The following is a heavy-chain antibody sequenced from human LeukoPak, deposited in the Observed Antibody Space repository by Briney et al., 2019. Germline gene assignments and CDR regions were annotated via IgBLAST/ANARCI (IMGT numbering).Heavy chain of an antibody. Sequence: GGSLRLSCAASGFSFNMFPMHWVRQAPGKGLECVAVISYDGNNKYYADSVNGRFTISRDNSKNTLFLQMNSLRTVDTAIYHCARGGNWGYFDYWGQGTLVTVSS. J-gene: IGHJ4*02. CDR2: ISYDGNNK. V-gene: IGHV3-30*04. CDR1: GFSFNMFP. D-gene: IGHD7-27*01. CDR3: ARGGNWGYFDY.